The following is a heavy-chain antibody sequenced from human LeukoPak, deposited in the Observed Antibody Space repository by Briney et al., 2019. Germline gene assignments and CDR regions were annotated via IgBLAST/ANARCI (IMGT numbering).Heavy chain of an antibody. D-gene: IGHD3-22*01. Sequence: PSETLSLTCAVSGYSISSDYFWSFIQPPPGRGLEWIGIISHGGSTYYTSSLKSRIIISVDTSNNPFSLKLTSVTAADTATYYCARDGYYYDGSFKYWGQGIRVAVSS. J-gene: IGHJ4*02. V-gene: IGHV4-38-2*02. CDR2: ISHGGST. CDR3: ARDGYYYDGSFKY. CDR1: GYSISSDYF.